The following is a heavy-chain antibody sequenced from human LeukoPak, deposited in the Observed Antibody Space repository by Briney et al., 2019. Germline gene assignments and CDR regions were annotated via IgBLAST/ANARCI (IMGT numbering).Heavy chain of an antibody. J-gene: IGHJ4*02. CDR2: IYTSGNT. V-gene: IGHV4-4*07. CDR3: ARGQGSDWSNYYFDY. D-gene: IGHD6-19*01. Sequence: PSETLSLTCTVSGGSISSYYWSWVRQPAGKGLEWIGRIYTSGNTNYNPSLKGRVTMSVDTSENQFSLKLSSVTAADTAVYYCARGQGSDWSNYYFDYWGQGTLVTVSS. CDR1: GGSISSYY.